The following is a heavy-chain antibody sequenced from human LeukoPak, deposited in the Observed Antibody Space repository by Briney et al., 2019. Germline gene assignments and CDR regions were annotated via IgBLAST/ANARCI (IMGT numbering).Heavy chain of an antibody. V-gene: IGHV1-2*02. J-gene: IGHJ6*03. D-gene: IGHD6-13*01. CDR3: AREGSSSSWFHYYYMDV. CDR2: INPNSGGT. CDR1: GYTFTGYY. Sequence: ASVKVSCKASGYTFTGYYMHWVRQAPGQGLEWMGWINPNSGGTNYAQKFQGRVTMTRDTSISTAYMELSRLRSDDTAVYYCAREGSSSSWFHYYYMDVWGKGTTVTVSS.